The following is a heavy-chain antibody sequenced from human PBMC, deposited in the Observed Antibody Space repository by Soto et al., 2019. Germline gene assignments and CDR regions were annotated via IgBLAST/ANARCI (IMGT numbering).Heavy chain of an antibody. Sequence: GSLRLSCAASGFTFSSYAMSWVRQAPGKGLEWVSAISGSGGSTYYADSVKGRFTISRDNSKNTLYLQMNSLRAEDTAVYYCAKVYWQQLVPGYWGQGTLVTVSS. CDR1: GFTFSSYA. CDR3: AKVYWQQLVPGY. V-gene: IGHV3-23*01. J-gene: IGHJ4*02. D-gene: IGHD6-13*01. CDR2: ISGSGGST.